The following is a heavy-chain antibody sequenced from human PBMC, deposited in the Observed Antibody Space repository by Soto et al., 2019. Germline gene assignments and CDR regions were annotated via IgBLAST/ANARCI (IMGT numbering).Heavy chain of an antibody. J-gene: IGHJ4*02. CDR1: GGSFSGYY. V-gene: IGHV4-34*01. CDR3: ARLYGSRGPFDY. Sequence: QVQLQQWGAGLLKPSETLSLTCAVYGGSFSGYYWSWIRQPPGKGLEWIGEIKHRGITNYNPSLKSLVTISVDTSNNQFSLKLSSVTAADTAVYYCARLYGSRGPFDYWGQGTLVTVSS. D-gene: IGHD6-13*01. CDR2: IKHRGIT.